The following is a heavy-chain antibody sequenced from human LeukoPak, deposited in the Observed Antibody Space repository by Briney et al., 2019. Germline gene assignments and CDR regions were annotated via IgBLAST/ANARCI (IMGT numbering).Heavy chain of an antibody. Sequence: SETLSLTCSVSGDSITSYYWSWIRQPAGRGLGWIGRIDTSGSTYYNPSLKSRVTMSVDTPKNQFSLKLSSVTAADTAVYYCARDREDDFWRDYSYYYMDVWGRGTKVTVSS. CDR3: ARDREDDFWRDYSYYYMDV. V-gene: IGHV4-4*07. CDR2: IDTSGST. D-gene: IGHD3-3*01. J-gene: IGHJ6*03. CDR1: GDSITSYY.